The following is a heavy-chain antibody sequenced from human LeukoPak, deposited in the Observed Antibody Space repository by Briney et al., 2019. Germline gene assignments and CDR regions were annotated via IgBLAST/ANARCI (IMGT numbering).Heavy chain of an antibody. J-gene: IGHJ4*02. V-gene: IGHV3-30*18. CDR2: ISYDGSNK. CDR1: GFTFSSYG. Sequence: GGSLRLSCAASGFTFSSYGMHWVRQAPGKGLEWVAVISYDGSNKYYADSVKGRFTISRDNSKNTLYLQMNSLRAEDTAVYYCAKGLVWFGVEEFDYWGQGTLVTVSS. CDR3: AKGLVWFGVEEFDY. D-gene: IGHD3-10*01.